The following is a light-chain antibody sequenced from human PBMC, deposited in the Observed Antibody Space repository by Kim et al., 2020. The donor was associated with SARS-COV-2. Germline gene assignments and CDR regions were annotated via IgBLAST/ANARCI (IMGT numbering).Light chain of an antibody. J-gene: IGLJ2*01. CDR3: SSYTSSSTVV. Sequence: GQPLPIACTGTSSDVGGYNYVSWYQHHPGKAPKLMIYDVSKRPSGVSNRFSGSKSGNTASLTISGLQAEDEADYYCSSYTSSSTVVFGGGTQLTVL. CDR2: DVS. CDR1: SSDVGGYNY. V-gene: IGLV2-14*03.